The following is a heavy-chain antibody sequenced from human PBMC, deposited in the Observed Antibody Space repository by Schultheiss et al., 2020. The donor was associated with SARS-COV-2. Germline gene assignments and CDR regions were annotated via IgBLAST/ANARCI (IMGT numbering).Heavy chain of an antibody. V-gene: IGHV3-48*04. CDR2: ISSSGSTI. Sequence: GGSLRLSCAASGFTFSSYAMHWVRQAPGKGLEWVSYISSSGSTIYYADSVKGRFTISRDNAKNSLYLQMNSLRAEDTAVYYCARGAKDGYNSFDYWGQGTLVTVSS. CDR1: GFTFSSYA. J-gene: IGHJ4*02. D-gene: IGHD5-24*01. CDR3: ARGAKDGYNSFDY.